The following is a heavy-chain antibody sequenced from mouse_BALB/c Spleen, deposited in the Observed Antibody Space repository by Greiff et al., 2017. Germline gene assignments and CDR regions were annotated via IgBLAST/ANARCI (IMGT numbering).Heavy chain of an antibody. CDR3: ARGSPYYFDY. CDR1: GFTFTDYY. V-gene: IGHV7-3*02. J-gene: IGHJ2*01. CDR2: IRNKANGYTT. Sequence: EVKLVESGGGLVQPGGSLRLSCATSGFTFTDYYMSWVRQPPGKALEWLGFIRNKANGYTTEYSASVKGRFTISRDNSQSILYLQMNTLRAEDSATYYCARGSPYYFDYWGQGTTLTVSS.